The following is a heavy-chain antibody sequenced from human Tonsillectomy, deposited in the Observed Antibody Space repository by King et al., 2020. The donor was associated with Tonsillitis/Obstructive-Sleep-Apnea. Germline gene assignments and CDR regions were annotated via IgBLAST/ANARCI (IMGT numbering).Heavy chain of an antibody. D-gene: IGHD4-17*01. V-gene: IGHV3-15*01. Sequence: VQLVESGGGLVKPGGSLRLSCAASGFTFSNDCISWVRQVPGKGLEWVGRIKSKTDGGQTDYAAPVKGRFTNSRDDSKNTLYLQMNSLKTEDTAVYYCTLRDYVWGQGTLVTVSS. CDR3: TLRDYV. CDR2: IKSKTDGGQT. CDR1: GFTFSNDC. J-gene: IGHJ4*02.